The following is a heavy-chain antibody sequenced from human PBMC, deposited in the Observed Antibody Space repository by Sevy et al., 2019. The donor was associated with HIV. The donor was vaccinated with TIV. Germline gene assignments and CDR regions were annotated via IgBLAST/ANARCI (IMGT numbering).Heavy chain of an antibody. CDR2: VSNRPNSYTT. V-gene: IGHV3-72*01. Sequence: GGSLRLSCAASGFTFSDHYVDWVRQAPEKGLEWVGRVSNRPNSYTTEYAASVKGRFTISRDDSRNSVYLQMNSLKTLDSAVYYCVRGPNCGVGGCQQISPYCLDVWGKGATVTVSS. J-gene: IGHJ6*03. CDR3: VRGPNCGVGGCQQISPYCLDV. D-gene: IGHD2-15*01. CDR1: GFTFSDHY.